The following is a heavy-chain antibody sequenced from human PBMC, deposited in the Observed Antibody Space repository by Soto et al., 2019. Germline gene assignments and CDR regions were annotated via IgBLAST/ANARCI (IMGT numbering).Heavy chain of an antibody. J-gene: IGHJ4*02. CDR2: MNPDSGDT. V-gene: IGHV1-2*02. CDR1: GYTFTGHY. D-gene: IGHD3-10*01. CDR3: TRFLLWDTKPVGAIDH. Sequence: ASVKVSCKASGYTFTGHYLHWVRQAPGQGLEWMGWMNPDSGDTNYAQKFQDRVTMTRDTSISTAYMELSSLRSDDTAVYYCTRFLLWDTKPVGAIDHWGQGTLVTVAS.